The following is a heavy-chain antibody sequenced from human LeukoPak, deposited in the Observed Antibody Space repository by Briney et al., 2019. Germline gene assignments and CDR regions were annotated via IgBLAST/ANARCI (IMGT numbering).Heavy chain of an antibody. CDR1: GYTFTGYY. D-gene: IGHD2-2*01. Sequence: ASVKVSCKASGYTFTGYYMHWVRQAPGQGLEWMGWINPNSGGTNYAQKLQGRVTMTRDTSISTAYMELSRLRSDDTAVYYCARGSSTSSAPRKDWFDPWGQGTLVTVSS. CDR3: ARGSSTSSAPRKDWFDP. V-gene: IGHV1-2*02. CDR2: INPNSGGT. J-gene: IGHJ5*02.